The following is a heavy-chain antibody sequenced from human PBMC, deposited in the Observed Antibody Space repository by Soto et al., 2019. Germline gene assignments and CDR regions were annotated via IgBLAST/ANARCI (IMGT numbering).Heavy chain of an antibody. CDR3: AKDRLRSWNRITIFGVVVDV. J-gene: IGHJ6*04. CDR2: ISGSGGST. D-gene: IGHD3-3*01. V-gene: IGHV3-23*01. CDR1: GFTFSSYA. Sequence: GGSLRLSCAASGFTFSSYAMSWVRQAPGKGLEWVSAISGSGGSTYYADSVKGRFTISRDNSKNTLYLQMNSLRAEDTAVYYCAKDRLRSWNRITIFGVVVDVWGKGTTVTVSS.